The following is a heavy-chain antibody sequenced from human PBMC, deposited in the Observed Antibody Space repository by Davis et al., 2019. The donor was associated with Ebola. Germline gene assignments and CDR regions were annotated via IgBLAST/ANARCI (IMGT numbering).Heavy chain of an antibody. D-gene: IGHD6-13*01. J-gene: IGHJ5*02. CDR3: ARGKGAAGSNWFDP. Sequence: SETLSLTCTVSGGSISSSSYYWGWIRQPPGKGLEWIGSIYYSGSTYYNPSLKSRVTISVDTSKNQFSLKLSSVTAADTAVYYCARGKGAAGSNWFDPWGQGTLVTVSS. CDR1: GGSISSSSYY. V-gene: IGHV4-39*01. CDR2: IYYSGST.